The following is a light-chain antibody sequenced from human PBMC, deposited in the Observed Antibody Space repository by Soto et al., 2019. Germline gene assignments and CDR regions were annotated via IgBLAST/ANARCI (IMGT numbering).Light chain of an antibody. Sequence: QSALTQPASVSGSPGQSITISCTGTSSDVGVYNYVSWYQQHPGKAPKLMIYEVSNRPSGVSNRFSGSKSGNTASLTISGLQAEDEADYYCSSYTSSVTLVFGGGTQLTVL. V-gene: IGLV2-14*01. CDR3: SSYTSSVTLV. J-gene: IGLJ3*02. CDR2: EVS. CDR1: SSDVGVYNY.